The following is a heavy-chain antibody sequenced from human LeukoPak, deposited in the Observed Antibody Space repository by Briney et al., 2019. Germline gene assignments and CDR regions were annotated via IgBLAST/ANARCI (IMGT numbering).Heavy chain of an antibody. J-gene: IGHJ4*02. V-gene: IGHV4-61*02. CDR1: GGSISSGSYY. CDR2: IYTSGST. CDR3: ARDYCSSTSCYWHYFDY. D-gene: IGHD2-2*01. Sequence: SETLSLTCTVSGGSISSGSYYWSWIRQPAGKGLEWIGRIYTSGSTNYNPSLKSRVTISVDTSKNQFSLKLSSVTAADTAVYYCARDYCSSTSCYWHYFDYWGQGTLVTVSS.